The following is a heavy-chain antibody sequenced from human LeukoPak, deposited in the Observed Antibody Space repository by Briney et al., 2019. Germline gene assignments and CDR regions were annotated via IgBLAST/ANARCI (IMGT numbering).Heavy chain of an antibody. Sequence: GGSLRLSCAASGFTFSSYSMNWVRQAPGKGLEWVSSISSSSNYIYYADSVKGRFTISRNNAENSLDLQMNSLRAEDTAVYYCARDPRSGWYVKGWFDPWGQGTLVTVSS. CDR2: ISSSSNYI. CDR3: ARDPRSGWYVKGWFDP. V-gene: IGHV3-21*01. J-gene: IGHJ5*02. CDR1: GFTFSSYS. D-gene: IGHD6-19*01.